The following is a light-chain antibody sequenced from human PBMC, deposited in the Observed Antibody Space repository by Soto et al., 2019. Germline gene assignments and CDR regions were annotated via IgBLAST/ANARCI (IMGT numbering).Light chain of an antibody. CDR2: DVS. Sequence: QSVLTQPASVSGSPGQSITISCAGTSSDVGGYTYVSWYQQHPGKAPKLMIYDVSTRPSGVSNRFSGSKSGNTASLTISGLQAEDEADYYCTSYTSSSTPYVFGGGTKLTVL. V-gene: IGLV2-14*01. J-gene: IGLJ1*01. CDR1: SSDVGGYTY. CDR3: TSYTSSSTPYV.